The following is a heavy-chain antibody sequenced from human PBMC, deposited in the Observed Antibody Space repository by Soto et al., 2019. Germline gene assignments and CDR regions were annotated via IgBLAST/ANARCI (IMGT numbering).Heavy chain of an antibody. V-gene: IGHV3-23*01. J-gene: IGHJ5*02. CDR2: ISGSGGST. Sequence: GGSLRLSCAASGFTFSSYAMSWVRQAPGKGLEWVSAISGSGGSTYYADSVKGRFTISRDNSKNTLYLQMNSLRAEDTAVYYCAKDPLIRSLHNWFDPWGQGTLVTVSS. CDR1: GFTFSSYA. D-gene: IGHD3-3*01. CDR3: AKDPLIRSLHNWFDP.